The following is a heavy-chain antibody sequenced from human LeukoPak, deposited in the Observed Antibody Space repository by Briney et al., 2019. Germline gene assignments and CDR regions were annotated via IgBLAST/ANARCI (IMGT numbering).Heavy chain of an antibody. CDR3: AKRSGGHSGYDFGYYYFDY. D-gene: IGHD5-12*01. Sequence: GGSLRLSCAASGFTFSSYAMSWVRQAPGKGLEWVSAISGSGGSTYYADSVKGRFTISRDNSKNTLYLKMNSLRAEDTAVYYCAKRSGGHSGYDFGYYYFDYWGQGTLVTVSS. CDR2: ISGSGGST. J-gene: IGHJ4*02. CDR1: GFTFSSYA. V-gene: IGHV3-23*01.